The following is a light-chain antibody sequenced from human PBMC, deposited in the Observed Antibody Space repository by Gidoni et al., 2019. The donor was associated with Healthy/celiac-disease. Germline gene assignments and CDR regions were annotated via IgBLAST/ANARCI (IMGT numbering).Light chain of an antibody. CDR1: QSLLHSNGYNS. CDR3: MQALQTPRT. Sequence: DSVMTQSPLSLPVTPGEPASIYCRSSQSLLHSNGYNSLDWYLQKPGQSPQLLIYLGSNRASGVPDRFSGSGSGTDFTLKISRVEAEDFGVYYCMQALQTPRTFGQGTKLEIK. V-gene: IGKV2-28*01. J-gene: IGKJ2*01. CDR2: LGS.